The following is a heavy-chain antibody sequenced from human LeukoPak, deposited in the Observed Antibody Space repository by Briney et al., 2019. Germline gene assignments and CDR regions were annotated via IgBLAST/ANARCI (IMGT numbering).Heavy chain of an antibody. CDR3: ARAGSGSYYPNYFDY. Sequence: GESLKISCKGSGYSFTSYWIGWVRQMPGKGLEWMGIIYPGDSDTRYSPSFQGQVTISADKSISTAYLQWSSLKASDTAMYYCARAGSGSYYPNYFDYWGQGTLVTVSS. J-gene: IGHJ4*02. CDR1: GYSFTSYW. CDR2: IYPGDSDT. D-gene: IGHD3-10*01. V-gene: IGHV5-51*01.